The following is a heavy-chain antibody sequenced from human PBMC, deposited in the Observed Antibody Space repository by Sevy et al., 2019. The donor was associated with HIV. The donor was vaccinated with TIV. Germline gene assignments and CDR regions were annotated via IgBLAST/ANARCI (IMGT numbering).Heavy chain of an antibody. D-gene: IGHD2-2*01. Sequence: ASVKVSCKASGYTFTSYGISWVRQAPGQGLEWMGWISAYNGNTNYAQKLQGRVTMTTDTSTSTAYMELGSLRSDDTALYYCAGSIVVVPAASFGMDVWGQGTTVTVSS. V-gene: IGHV1-18*01. J-gene: IGHJ6*02. CDR2: ISAYNGNT. CDR3: AGSIVVVPAASFGMDV. CDR1: GYTFTSYG.